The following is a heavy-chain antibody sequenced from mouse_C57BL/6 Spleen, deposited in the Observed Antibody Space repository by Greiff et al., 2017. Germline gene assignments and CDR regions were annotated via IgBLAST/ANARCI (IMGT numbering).Heavy chain of an antibody. CDR3: ARAIITTVEGDY. J-gene: IGHJ2*01. Sequence: QVQLQQPGAELARPGTSVKLSCKASGYTFTSYWMHWVKQRPGQGLEWIGVIDPSDSYTNYNQKFKGKATLTGDTSSSTAYMQLSSLTSEDSAVYYCARAIITTVEGDYWGQGTTLTVSS. D-gene: IGHD1-1*01. CDR1: GYTFTSYW. V-gene: IGHV1-59*01. CDR2: IDPSDSYT.